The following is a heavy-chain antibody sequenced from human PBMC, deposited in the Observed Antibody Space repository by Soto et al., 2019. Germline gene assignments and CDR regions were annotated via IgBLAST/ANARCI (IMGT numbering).Heavy chain of an antibody. CDR1: GYTFTSYH. J-gene: IGHJ4*02. Sequence: QVQLVQSGAEVKKPGASVRVSCKASGYTFTSYHIHWVRQAPGQGLEWMGRVTPRGSGQDYEQRFQGRVTMNRDTSTSTVYMELRSLRSEDTAVYYCARPEGYGSGSYYFDYWGQGTLVTVSS. V-gene: IGHV1-46*01. CDR3: ARPEGYGSGSYYFDY. D-gene: IGHD3-10*01. CDR2: VTPRGSGQ.